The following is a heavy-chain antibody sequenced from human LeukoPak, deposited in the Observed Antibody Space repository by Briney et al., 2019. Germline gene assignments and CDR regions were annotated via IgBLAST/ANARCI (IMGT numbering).Heavy chain of an antibody. D-gene: IGHD7-27*01. CDR2: IYASGST. CDR3: ARDVGIGNVY. V-gene: IGHV4-4*07. J-gene: IGHJ4*02. CDR1: GASISSFY. Sequence: SETLSLTCTVSGASISSFYWSWIRQPAGKGLEWIGHIYASGSTNYNPSLKSRVTMSVDTSKNQYTLKLSSVTAADTAVYYCARDVGIGNVYWGQGTLVTVSS.